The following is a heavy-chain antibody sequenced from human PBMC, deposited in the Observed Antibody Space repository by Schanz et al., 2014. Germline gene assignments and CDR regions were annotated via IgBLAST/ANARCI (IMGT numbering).Heavy chain of an antibody. CDR1: GYTLSAYS. J-gene: IGHJ4*02. CDR3: ARGSPENMIRGELDY. V-gene: IGHV1-2*04. Sequence: QVQLVQSGTQVKKPGASVKVSCKASGYTLSAYSLHWVRQAPGQGLEWMGWINPNSGTTNYAQKFQGWVTMTRDTSISTAYMELSRLRSEDTAVYYCARGSPENMIRGELDYWGQGTLVTVSS. D-gene: IGHD3-10*01. CDR2: INPNSGTT.